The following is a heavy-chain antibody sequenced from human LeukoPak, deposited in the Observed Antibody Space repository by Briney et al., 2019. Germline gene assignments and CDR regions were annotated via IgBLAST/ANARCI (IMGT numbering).Heavy chain of an antibody. Sequence: ASVKVSCKAYGYTFTSYAMHWVRQAPGQRLEWMGWINVGNGNTKYSQKFQDRVTITRDTSASTAYMELSSLRSEDTAVYYCARDRCSGGRSADYWGQGNLVTVSS. CDR1: GYTFTSYA. D-gene: IGHD6-19*01. CDR2: INVGNGNT. J-gene: IGHJ4*02. V-gene: IGHV1-3*01. CDR3: ARDRCSGGRSADY.